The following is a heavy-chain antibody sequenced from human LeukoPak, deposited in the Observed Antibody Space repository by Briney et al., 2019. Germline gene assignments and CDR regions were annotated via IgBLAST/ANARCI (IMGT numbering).Heavy chain of an antibody. V-gene: IGHV3-48*03. D-gene: IGHD5-24*01. CDR2: ISGSGPTI. CDR1: GFTLSSYE. J-gene: IGHJ4*02. Sequence: GGSLRLSCAASGFTLSSYEMNWVGQAPGKGLDWVSYISGSGPTIYYGDSLEGRFTISRDNANNSLYLQIHSLRVADTAVYYCAPLGRDASNDLHYKWGRGPLVSVSS. CDR3: APLGRDASNDLHYK.